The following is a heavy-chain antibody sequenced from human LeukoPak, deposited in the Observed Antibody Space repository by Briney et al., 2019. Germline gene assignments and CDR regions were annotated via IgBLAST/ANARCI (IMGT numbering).Heavy chain of an antibody. CDR1: GFTFSNYA. J-gene: IGHJ3*02. CDR3: ARAWQLHDVFDI. D-gene: IGHD6-6*01. V-gene: IGHV3-23*05. Sequence: GGSLRLSCAASGFTFSNYAMSWVRQPPGKGLEWVSLLHFSGNTAYYADSVKGRFTISRDNSKNTLFLQMNSLRAEDTAIYYCARAWQLHDVFDIWGQGTMVTVSS. CDR2: LHFSGNTA.